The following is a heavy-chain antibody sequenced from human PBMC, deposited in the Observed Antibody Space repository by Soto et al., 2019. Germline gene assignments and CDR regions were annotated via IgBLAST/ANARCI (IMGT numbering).Heavy chain of an antibody. Sequence: EVHLVESGGGLVQPGGSLRLSCEASGFNFGAYWMGWVRQAPGKGLEYVANINQPGSENYYVDSVKGRFTISRDNGKNSLYLQMSSLRVDDTAVYYCATDPAGWGQGTLVIVSS. CDR3: ATDPAG. CDR2: INQPGSEN. V-gene: IGHV3-7*01. J-gene: IGHJ4*02. CDR1: GFNFGAYW.